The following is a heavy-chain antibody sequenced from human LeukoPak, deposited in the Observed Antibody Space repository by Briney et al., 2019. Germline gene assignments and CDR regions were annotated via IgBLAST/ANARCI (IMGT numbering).Heavy chain of an antibody. CDR1: GYSFTGYW. D-gene: IGHD3-3*01. CDR2: IYPGDSDT. Sequence: GESLKISCKGSGYSFTGYWIGWVRQMPGKGLEWMGIIYPGDSDTRYSPSFQGQVTISADKSISTAYLQWSSLKASDTAMYYCARKLALYYDFWSGENWFDPWGQGTLVTVSS. CDR3: ARKLALYYDFWSGENWFDP. J-gene: IGHJ5*02. V-gene: IGHV5-51*01.